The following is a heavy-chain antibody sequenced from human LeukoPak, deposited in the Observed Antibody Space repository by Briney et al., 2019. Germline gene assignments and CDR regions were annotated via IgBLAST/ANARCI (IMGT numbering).Heavy chain of an antibody. V-gene: IGHV4-30-2*01. CDR1: GVSISSGGYS. Sequence: QTLSLTCAVSGVSISSGGYSWSWIRQPGGKGLEWIVYSYHSGSTYYNPSLKSRVTISVDRSKNQFSLKLSSVTAADTAVYYCARGMGGSGYSYFDYWGQGTLVTVSS. CDR2: SYHSGST. D-gene: IGHD3-10*01. CDR3: ARGMGGSGYSYFDY. J-gene: IGHJ4*02.